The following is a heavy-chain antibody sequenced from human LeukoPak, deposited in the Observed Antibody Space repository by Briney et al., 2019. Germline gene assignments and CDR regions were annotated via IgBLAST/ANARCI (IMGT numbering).Heavy chain of an antibody. Sequence: SVKVSCKAYGGTFSSYAISWVRQAPGQGLEWMGRIIPIFGTANYAQKFQGRVTTTTDESTSTAYMELSSLRSEDTAVYYCAREEVGDYGEYLWGQGTLVTLSS. CDR1: GGTFSSYA. D-gene: IGHD4-17*01. CDR3: AREEVGDYGEYL. J-gene: IGHJ5*02. V-gene: IGHV1-69*05. CDR2: IIPIFGTA.